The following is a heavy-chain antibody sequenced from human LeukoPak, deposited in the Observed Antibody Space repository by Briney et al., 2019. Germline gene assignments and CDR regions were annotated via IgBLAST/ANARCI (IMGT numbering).Heavy chain of an antibody. V-gene: IGHV3-11*01. CDR3: AREFSSGGTIDY. CDR1: GFTFSDYY. CDR2: ISSGGGPT. J-gene: IGHJ4*02. D-gene: IGHD6-19*01. Sequence: PGASLRLSWAASGFTFSDYYMSWIRQAPGKGLEWVSYISSGGGPTYYADSVKGRFAISRDNPKNSLFLQMNSLRAEDTAVYFCAREFSSGGTIDYWGQGTLVTVSS.